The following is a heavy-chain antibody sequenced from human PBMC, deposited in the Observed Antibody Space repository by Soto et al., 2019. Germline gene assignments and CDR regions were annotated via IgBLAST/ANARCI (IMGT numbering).Heavy chain of an antibody. D-gene: IGHD1-26*01. CDR2: ISGSGGST. V-gene: IGHV3-23*04. J-gene: IGHJ4*02. CDR1: GFTFSSYG. Sequence: VQLVESGGGVVQPGRSLRLSCAASGFTFSSYGMHWVRQAPGKGLEWVAVISGSGGSTYYADSVKGRFTISRDNSKNTLYLQMNSLRAEDTAVYYCAKDYVRRATSFIDYWGQGTLVTVSS. CDR3: AKDYVRRATSFIDY.